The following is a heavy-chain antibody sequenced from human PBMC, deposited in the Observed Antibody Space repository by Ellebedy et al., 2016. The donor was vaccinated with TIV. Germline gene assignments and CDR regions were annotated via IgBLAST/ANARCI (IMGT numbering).Heavy chain of an antibody. CDR2: IIPIFGTA. CDR3: ARDGGIYDYFDY. D-gene: IGHD3-16*01. Sequence: SVKVSCXASGGTFSSYAISWVRQAPGQGLEWMGGIIPIFGTANYAQKFQGRVTITADESTSTAYMELSSLRSEDTAVYYCARDGGIYDYFDYWGQGTLVTVSS. V-gene: IGHV1-69*13. CDR1: GGTFSSYA. J-gene: IGHJ4*02.